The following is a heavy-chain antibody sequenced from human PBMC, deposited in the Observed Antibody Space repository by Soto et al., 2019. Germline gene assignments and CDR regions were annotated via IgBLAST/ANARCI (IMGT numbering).Heavy chain of an antibody. CDR1: GGSISSYY. Sequence: SETLSLTCKVSGGSISSYYWSWIRQPPGKGLEWIGYIYYSGSTNYNPSLKSRVTISVDTSKNQFSLKMRSVTAADTAVYYCAKYGYGYGLYNYGMDVGGQGTTVTVS. CDR3: AKYGYGYGLYNYGMDV. CDR2: IYYSGST. V-gene: IGHV4-59*08. J-gene: IGHJ6*02. D-gene: IGHD5-18*01.